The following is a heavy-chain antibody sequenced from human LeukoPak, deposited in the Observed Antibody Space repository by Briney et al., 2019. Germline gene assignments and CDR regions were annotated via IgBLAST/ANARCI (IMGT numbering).Heavy chain of an antibody. Sequence: GGSLRLSCVGSGFTSIAYALTWARQAPGKGLEWVSGISGGGVTTYYADSVKGRFTISRDNSRNTLYLQMNSLRAEDTALYYCARDNYDSSGFTWGQGTLVTVSS. CDR2: ISGGGVTT. J-gene: IGHJ4*02. V-gene: IGHV3-23*01. D-gene: IGHD3-22*01. CDR3: ARDNYDSSGFT. CDR1: GFTSIAYA.